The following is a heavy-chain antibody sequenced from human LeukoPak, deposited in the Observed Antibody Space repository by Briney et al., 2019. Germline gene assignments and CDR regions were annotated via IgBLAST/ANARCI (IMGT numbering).Heavy chain of an antibody. CDR1: GGSFSGYY. J-gene: IGHJ5*02. Sequence: SETLSLTCAVYGGSFSGYYWSWIRQPPGKGLEWIGEINHSGSTNYNPSLKSRVTISVDTSKNQFSLKLSSVTAADTAVYYCARGYSSSWYYNWFDPWGQGTLVTVSS. D-gene: IGHD6-13*01. CDR3: ARGYSSSWYYNWFDP. CDR2: INHSGST. V-gene: IGHV4-34*01.